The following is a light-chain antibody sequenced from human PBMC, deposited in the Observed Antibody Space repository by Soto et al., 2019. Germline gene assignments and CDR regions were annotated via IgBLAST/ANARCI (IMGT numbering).Light chain of an antibody. CDR2: DVS. V-gene: IGKV3-15*01. J-gene: IGKJ2*01. CDR3: QHHNNWPPYT. Sequence: EMVLTQSPATLSVSPGERATLSCRASQSVDSNLAWYQQKPGQSPRHIIYDVSTRVTGIPARFSGGGSGTEFTLTISSLQSEDVAVYYCQHHNNWPPYTFGQGTKLEIK. CDR1: QSVDSN.